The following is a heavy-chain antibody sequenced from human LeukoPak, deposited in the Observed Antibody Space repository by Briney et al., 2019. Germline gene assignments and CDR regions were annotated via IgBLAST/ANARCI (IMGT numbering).Heavy chain of an antibody. J-gene: IGHJ4*02. V-gene: IGHV1-18*01. CDR2: ISIYNGDT. D-gene: IGHD6-19*01. CDR1: GYTFSDYG. Sequence: ASVKVSCKASGYTFSDYGISWVRQAPGQGFEWVGWISIYNGDTDYAQKLQGRVTMTKDTTTNTAYMDLRSLRSDDTAVYYCVRDKYTTGWYFDYWGQGTLVTVSS. CDR3: VRDKYTTGWYFDY.